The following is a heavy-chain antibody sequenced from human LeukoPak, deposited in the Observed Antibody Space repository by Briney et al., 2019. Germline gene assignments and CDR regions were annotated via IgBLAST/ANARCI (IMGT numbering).Heavy chain of an antibody. CDR2: IKSKTDGGTT. CDR1: GFTFSNAW. J-gene: IGHJ4*02. D-gene: IGHD3-22*01. CDR3: TTAGTYYYDSSGVRVDY. V-gene: IGHV3-15*01. Sequence: PGGSLRLSCAASGFTFSNAWMSWVRQAPGKGLEGVGRIKSKTDGGTTDYAAPVKGRFTISRDDSKNTLYLQMNSLKTEDTAVYYCTTAGTYYYDSSGVRVDYWGQGTLVTVSS.